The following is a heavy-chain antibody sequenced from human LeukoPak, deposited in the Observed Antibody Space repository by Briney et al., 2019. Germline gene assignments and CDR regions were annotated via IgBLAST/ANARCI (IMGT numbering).Heavy chain of an antibody. CDR2: IGYSAGDT. Sequence: QPGGSLRLSCAASGFTFNRNAISWVRQAPGKGLEWVSAIGYSAGDTYYADSVKGRFTISRDNSMNTLYLQMSSLRADDTALYYCAKDDDGHHHGVDHWGQGTLVTVSS. J-gene: IGHJ4*02. CDR1: GFTFNRNA. CDR3: AKDDDGHHHGVDH. D-gene: IGHD4-17*01. V-gene: IGHV3-23*01.